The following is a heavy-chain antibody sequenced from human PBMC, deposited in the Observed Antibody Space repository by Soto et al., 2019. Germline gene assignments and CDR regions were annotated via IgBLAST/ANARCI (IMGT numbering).Heavy chain of an antibody. J-gene: IGHJ4*02. CDR2: INHSGST. CDR1: GGSFSGYY. Sequence: SETLSLTCAVYGGSFSGYYWSWIRQPPGKGLEWIGEINHSGSTNYNPSLKSRVTISVDTSKNQFSLKLSSVTAEDTAVYYCAKGMASRIAAALTYWGQGTLVTVSS. V-gene: IGHV4-34*01. CDR3: AKGMASRIAAALTY. D-gene: IGHD6-13*01.